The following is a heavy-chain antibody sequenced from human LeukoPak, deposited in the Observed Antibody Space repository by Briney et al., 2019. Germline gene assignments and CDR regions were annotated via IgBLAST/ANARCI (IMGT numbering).Heavy chain of an antibody. CDR2: INPSNGGT. J-gene: IGHJ4*02. V-gene: IGHV1-2*06. CDR1: NYTFTRYG. D-gene: IGHD6-19*01. Sequence: GASVKVSCKASNYTFTRYGISWVRQAPGQGLEWMGRINPSNGGTNYAQKFQGRVTMTRDTSISTVYMELSRLTSDDTAVYYCTREGPGSDWATFDSWGQGALVTVSS. CDR3: TREGPGSDWATFDS.